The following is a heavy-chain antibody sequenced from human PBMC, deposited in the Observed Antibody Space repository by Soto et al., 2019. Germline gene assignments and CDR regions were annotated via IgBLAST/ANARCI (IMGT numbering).Heavy chain of an antibody. CDR3: ARGDYAKAFDI. Sequence: QVQLQESGPGLVKPSDTLSLICAVSGYSISSSNWWGWIRQPPGKGLEWIGNIYYSGSAYYNPSLKXRXPXSXEPSKNQFSLKLTSVPAVDTAVYYCARGDYAKAFDIWGQGTTVTVSS. CDR1: GYSISSSNW. D-gene: IGHD2-2*01. V-gene: IGHV4-28*03. CDR2: IYYSGSA. J-gene: IGHJ3*02.